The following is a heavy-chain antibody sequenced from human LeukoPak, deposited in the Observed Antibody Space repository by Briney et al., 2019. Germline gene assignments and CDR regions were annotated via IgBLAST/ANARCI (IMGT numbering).Heavy chain of an antibody. CDR3: VKDIRRGYNFGYDQFAY. J-gene: IGHJ4*02. Sequence: GGSLRLSCAASGFIFSNYGMHWVRQAPGKGLEWVAFIQYNGTNKDYADSVKGRFTISRDNSKNTVYLQMNSLKPEDTALYYCVKDIRRGYNFGYDQFAYWGQGTLVTVSS. D-gene: IGHD5-18*01. CDR1: GFIFSNYG. V-gene: IGHV3-30*02. CDR2: IQYNGTNK.